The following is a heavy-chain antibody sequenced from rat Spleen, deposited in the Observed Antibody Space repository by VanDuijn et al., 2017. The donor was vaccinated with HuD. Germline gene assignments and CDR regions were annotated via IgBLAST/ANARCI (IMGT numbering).Heavy chain of an antibody. J-gene: IGHJ3*01. Sequence: QVQLKESGPGLVQPSETLSLTCTVSGFSLTTYSVSWVRQPSGKGPEWLGKMWYDGDTAFNSVLESRLSISRDTSKSQVFLKMNRPQDEDTAMYFCARSHDGTYYFDFWFPYWGQGTLVTVSS. CDR1: GFSLTTYS. CDR3: ARSHDGTYYFDFWFPY. D-gene: IGHD1-12*02. V-gene: IGHV2-16*01. CDR2: MWYDGDT.